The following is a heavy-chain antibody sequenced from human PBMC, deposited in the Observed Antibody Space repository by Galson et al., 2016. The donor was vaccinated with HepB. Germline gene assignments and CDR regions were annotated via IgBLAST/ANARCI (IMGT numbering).Heavy chain of an antibody. CDR3: AKDIGAIRHWYFDL. V-gene: IGHV3-9*01. Sequence: SLRLSCAASGFTFDDYAMHWVRQAPGKGLEWFSGISWNSDSIDYVDSVKGRFTISRDNAKNSLYLQMNSLRAEDTALYYCAKDIGAIRHWYFDLWGRGTLVTVSS. J-gene: IGHJ2*01. CDR1: GFTFDDYA. D-gene: IGHD2-2*02. CDR2: ISWNSDSI.